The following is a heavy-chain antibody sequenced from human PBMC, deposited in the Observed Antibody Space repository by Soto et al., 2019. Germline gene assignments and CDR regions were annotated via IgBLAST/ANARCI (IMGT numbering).Heavy chain of an antibody. V-gene: IGHV3-23*01. Sequence: PGGSLRLSCAASGFTFSSYAMSWVRQAPGKGLEWVSAISGSGGSTYYADSVKGRFTISRDNSKNTLYLQMNSLRAEDTAVYYCAKGSTPYSRGGYFDYWGQGTLVTVSS. CDR3: AKGSTPYSRGGYFDY. D-gene: IGHD6-13*01. CDR2: ISGSGGST. J-gene: IGHJ4*02. CDR1: GFTFSSYA.